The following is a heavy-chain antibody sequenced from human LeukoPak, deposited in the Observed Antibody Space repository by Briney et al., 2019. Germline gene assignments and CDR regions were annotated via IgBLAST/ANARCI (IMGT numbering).Heavy chain of an antibody. CDR2: IYHSGST. J-gene: IGHJ4*02. CDR1: GGSISSSNW. D-gene: IGHD2-8*01. Sequence: PSETLSLTCAVSGGSISSSNWWSWVRQPPGKGLEWIGEIYHSGSTNYNPSLMSRVTISVDKSKNQFSLKLSSVTAADTAVYYCASEKHGGGVSLDYWGQGTLVTVSS. V-gene: IGHV4-4*02. CDR3: ASEKHGGGVSLDY.